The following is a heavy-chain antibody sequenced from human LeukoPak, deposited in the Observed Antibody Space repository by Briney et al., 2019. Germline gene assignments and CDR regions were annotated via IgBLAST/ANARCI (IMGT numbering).Heavy chain of an antibody. J-gene: IGHJ4*02. CDR2: INTKSGGT. Sequence: GAVRVSCTASGYTFTGYYMQWGRQAPGEGLEWRGWINTKSGGTNYAQRFKGGVTMTRDTSISTAYMHLSSLRSDDTPVYYCARAPYYYDSSAYPFDSSGQGTLVTVS. CDR3: ARAPYYYDSSAYPFDS. V-gene: IGHV1-2*02. CDR1: GYTFTGYY. D-gene: IGHD3-22*01.